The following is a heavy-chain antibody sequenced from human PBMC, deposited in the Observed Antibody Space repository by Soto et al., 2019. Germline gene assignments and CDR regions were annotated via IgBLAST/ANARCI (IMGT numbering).Heavy chain of an antibody. CDR2: ISSSSSYI. CDR3: ARRLAAAGYYYYYGMDV. CDR1: GFTFSSYS. Sequence: GGSLRLSCAASGFTFSSYSMNWVRQAPGKGLEWVSSISSSSSYIYYADSVKGRFTISRDNAKNSLYLQMNSLRAEDTAVYYCARRLAAAGYYYYYGMDVWGQGTTVTVSS. V-gene: IGHV3-21*01. D-gene: IGHD6-13*01. J-gene: IGHJ6*02.